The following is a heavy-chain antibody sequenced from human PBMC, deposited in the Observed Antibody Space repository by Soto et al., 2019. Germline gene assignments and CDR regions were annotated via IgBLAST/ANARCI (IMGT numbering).Heavy chain of an antibody. D-gene: IGHD5-12*01. CDR3: SGDPSGYDEGDWYHGVDV. CDR1: GFSVSSNY. CDR2: IYINGST. J-gene: IGHJ6*02. Sequence: GGSLRLSCAASGFSVSSNYMSWVRQAPGEGLEWVAIIYINGSTDYADAVQGRFSVSRDIYKNTLFLQMNNLRAEETAVYFCSGDPSGYDEGDWYHGVDVWGQGTTVTVSS. V-gene: IGHV3-53*01.